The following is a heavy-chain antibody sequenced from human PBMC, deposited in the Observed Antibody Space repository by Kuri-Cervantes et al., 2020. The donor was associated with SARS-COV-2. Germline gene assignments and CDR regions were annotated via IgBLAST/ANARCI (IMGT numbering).Heavy chain of an antibody. Sequence: ETLSLTCTASGYSISSGYYWGWIRQAPGKGLGWVSVIYSGGSSTYYADSVTGRFTISRDNSKNTLYLQMNSLRAEDTAVYSCAKDLRGSYSIEYWGQGTLVTVSS. CDR1: GYSISSGYY. CDR2: IYSGGSST. D-gene: IGHD2-21*01. V-gene: IGHV3-NL1*01. J-gene: IGHJ4*02. CDR3: AKDLRGSYSIEY.